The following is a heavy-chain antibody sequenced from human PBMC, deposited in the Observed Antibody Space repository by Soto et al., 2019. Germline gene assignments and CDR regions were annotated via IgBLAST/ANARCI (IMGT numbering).Heavy chain of an antibody. CDR1: GYTFTGYY. Sequence: GASVKVSCKASGYTFTGYYMHWVRQAPGQGLEWMGWINPNSGGTNYAQKFQGWVTMTRDTSISTAYMELSRLRSDDTAVYYCARARLPSDYDILTGYYMSGFYGMDVWGQGTTVTVSS. J-gene: IGHJ6*02. V-gene: IGHV1-2*04. CDR3: ARARLPSDYDILTGYYMSGFYGMDV. CDR2: INPNSGGT. D-gene: IGHD3-9*01.